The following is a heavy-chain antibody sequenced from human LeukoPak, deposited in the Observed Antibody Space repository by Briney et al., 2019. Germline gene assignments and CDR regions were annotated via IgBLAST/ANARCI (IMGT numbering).Heavy chain of an antibody. CDR2: FSGSGGNT. CDR3: AKSKYGDYDLVDY. CDR1: GFTFSSYA. V-gene: IGHV3-23*01. Sequence: GGSLRLSCAASGFTFSSYAMSWVRQAPGKGLEWVSTFSGSGGNTYYADSVKGRFTISRDNSKNTLYLQMNSLRAEDTAVYYCAKSKYGDYDLVDYWGQGTLVTVSS. J-gene: IGHJ4*02. D-gene: IGHD4-17*01.